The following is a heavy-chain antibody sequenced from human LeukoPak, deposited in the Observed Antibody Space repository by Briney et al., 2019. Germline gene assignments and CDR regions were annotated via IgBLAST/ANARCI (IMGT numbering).Heavy chain of an antibody. Sequence: SLKVSCKASGGTFSSYAISWVRQAPGQGLEWMGGIIPIFGTANYAQKFQGRVTITADESTSTAYMEVSSLRSEDTAVYYCASMGVHYSNYAPYWGQGTLVTVSS. V-gene: IGHV1-69*01. CDR3: ASMGVHYSNYAPY. CDR2: IIPIFGTA. D-gene: IGHD4-11*01. J-gene: IGHJ4*02. CDR1: GGTFSSYA.